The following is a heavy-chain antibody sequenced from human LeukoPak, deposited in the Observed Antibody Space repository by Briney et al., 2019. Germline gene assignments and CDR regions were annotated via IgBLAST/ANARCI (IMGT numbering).Heavy chain of an antibody. Sequence: PSETLSLTCTVSGGSISSSSYYWVWIRQPSGKRLEWIGNIFYSGSTYYNPSLKSRVTISVDTSKNQFSLKLSSVTAADTAVYYCARRQGSSSYIDNWGQGTLVTVSS. CDR2: IFYSGST. CDR1: GGSISSSSYY. J-gene: IGHJ4*02. D-gene: IGHD6-13*01. V-gene: IGHV4-39*01. CDR3: ARRQGSSSYIDN.